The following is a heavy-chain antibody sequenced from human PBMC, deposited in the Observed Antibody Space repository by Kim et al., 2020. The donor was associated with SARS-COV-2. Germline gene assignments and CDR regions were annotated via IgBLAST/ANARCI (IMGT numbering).Heavy chain of an antibody. CDR2: INQDGRDI. CDR3: VRGTVVMAPGGWYFDL. D-gene: IGHD2-15*01. CDR1: GFIFSSYS. V-gene: IGHV3-7*01. J-gene: IGHJ2*01. Sequence: GGSLRLSCTASGFIFSSYSMNWVRQAPGKGLQWVASINQDGRDIVYLDSVKGRFTISRDNAKNSMYLQMTTVRGEDTAHYYCVRGTVVMAPGGWYFDLWGRGALVAVSS.